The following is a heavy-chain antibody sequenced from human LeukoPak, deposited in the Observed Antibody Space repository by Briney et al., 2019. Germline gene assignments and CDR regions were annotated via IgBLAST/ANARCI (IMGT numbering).Heavy chain of an antibody. J-gene: IGHJ4*02. Sequence: SETLSLXCAVYGGSYSGYYWRWIRQPPGKGLEWIGEINHSGSTNYNPSLKSRVTISVDTSKNQFSLKLSSVTAADTAVYYCARARDSSGYYYSWFDYWGQGTLVTVSS. CDR2: INHSGST. CDR3: ARARDSSGYYYSWFDY. D-gene: IGHD3-22*01. CDR1: GGSYSGYY. V-gene: IGHV4-34*01.